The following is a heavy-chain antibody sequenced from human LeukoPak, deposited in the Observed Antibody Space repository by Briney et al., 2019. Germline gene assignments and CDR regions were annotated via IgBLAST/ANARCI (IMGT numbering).Heavy chain of an antibody. CDR2: ISAYNGNT. J-gene: IGHJ4*02. D-gene: IGHD6-19*01. CDR3: ARGGSGWYSWKYYFDY. V-gene: IGHV1-18*04. CDR1: GYTFTSYG. Sequence: ASVKVSCKASGYTFTSYGISWVRQAPGQGLEWMGWISAYNGNTNYAQKLQGRITMTTDTSTSTAYMELRSLRSDDTAVYYCARGGSGWYSWKYYFDYWGQGTLVTVSS.